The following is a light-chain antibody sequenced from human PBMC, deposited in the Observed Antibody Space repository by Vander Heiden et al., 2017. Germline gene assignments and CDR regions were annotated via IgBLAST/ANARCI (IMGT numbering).Light chain of an antibody. V-gene: IGLV6-57*02. Sequence: KFNLTHPHSVSESPGETVTISCTASSGSIASNYVQWYQQRPGSAPTTVIYEDKYRPSGVPDRFSGSIDSSSNSASLTISGLKTEDEGDYFCQTYDSNNWVFGGGTKLTVL. J-gene: IGLJ3*02. CDR3: QTYDSNNWV. CDR1: SGSIASNY. CDR2: EDK.